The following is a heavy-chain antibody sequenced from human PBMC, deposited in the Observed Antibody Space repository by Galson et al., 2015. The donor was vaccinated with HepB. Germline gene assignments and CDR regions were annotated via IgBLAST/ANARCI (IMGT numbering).Heavy chain of an antibody. CDR1: GFTFSSYG. V-gene: IGHV3-30*18. CDR3: AKDRLTTNYYYGMDV. J-gene: IGHJ6*02. Sequence: SLRLSCAASGFTFSSYGMHWVRQAPGKGLEWVAVISYDGSNKYYADSVKGRFTISRDNSKNTLYLQMNSLRAEDTAVYYCAKDRLTTNYYYGMDVWGQGTTVTVSS. D-gene: IGHD4-11*01. CDR2: ISYDGSNK.